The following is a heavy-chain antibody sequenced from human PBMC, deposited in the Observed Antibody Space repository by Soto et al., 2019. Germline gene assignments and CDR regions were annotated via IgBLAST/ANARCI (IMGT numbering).Heavy chain of an antibody. D-gene: IGHD3-9*01. CDR3: ARDRKSSYDILTGYSFPDY. V-gene: IGHV1-18*01. CDR1: GYTFTSYG. J-gene: IGHJ4*02. Sequence: ASVKVSCKASGYTFTSYGISWVRQAPGQGLEWMGWISAYNGNTNYAQKLQGRVTMTTDTSTSTAYMELRSLRSDDTAVYYCARDRKSSYDILTGYSFPDYWGQGTLVTVSS. CDR2: ISAYNGNT.